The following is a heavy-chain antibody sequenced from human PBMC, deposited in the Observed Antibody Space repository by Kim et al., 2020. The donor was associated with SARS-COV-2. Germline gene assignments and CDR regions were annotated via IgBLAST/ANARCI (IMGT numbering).Heavy chain of an antibody. CDR3: AKEGRSTTPGY. CDR2: IDSGGSSK. D-gene: IGHD1-26*01. CDR1: GFTFSSYT. Sequence: GGSLRLSCAVSGFTFSSYTMTWVRQAPGKGLEWVSVIDSGGSSKHYADSVKGRFTISRDNSKNTLFLQMNSLRAEDTAVYYCAKEGRSTTPGYWGQGTLVTVSS. V-gene: IGHV3-23*03. J-gene: IGHJ4*02.